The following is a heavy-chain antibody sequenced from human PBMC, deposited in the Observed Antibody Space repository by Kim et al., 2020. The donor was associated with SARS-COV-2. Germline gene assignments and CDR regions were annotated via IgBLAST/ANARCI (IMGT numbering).Heavy chain of an antibody. V-gene: IGHV3-66*01. CDR3: AKEKGLLWVNDYYYYGMD. CDR1: GFTVSYNY. Sequence: GGSLRLSCEASGFTVSYNYMSWVRQAPGKGLEWVSAIYRGGDTFYSDSVKSRFTIFRDNTKNTLHLQMNSMRVVDTAAYYCAKEKGLLWVNDYYYYGMD. D-gene: IGHD3-16*01. J-gene: IGHJ6*01. CDR2: IYRGGDT.